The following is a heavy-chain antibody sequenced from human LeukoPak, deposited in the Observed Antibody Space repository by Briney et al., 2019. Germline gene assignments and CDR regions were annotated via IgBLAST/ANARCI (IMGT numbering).Heavy chain of an antibody. Sequence: SETLSLTCTVSGGSISSYYWSWIRQPPGKGLEWIGYIYYSGSTYYNPSLKSRVTISVDTSKNQFSLKLSSVTAADTAVYYCARQRVSSPPDYWGQGTLVTVSS. CDR3: ARQRVSSPPDY. CDR1: GGSISSYY. D-gene: IGHD2/OR15-2a*01. CDR2: IYYSGST. V-gene: IGHV4-59*08. J-gene: IGHJ4*02.